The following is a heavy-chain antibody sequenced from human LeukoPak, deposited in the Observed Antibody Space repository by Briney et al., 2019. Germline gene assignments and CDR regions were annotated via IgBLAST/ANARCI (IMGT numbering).Heavy chain of an antibody. D-gene: IGHD6-19*01. CDR2: ISWNSGSI. V-gene: IGHV3-9*01. CDR3: AKGEQWLEMVGYFDY. CDR1: GFTFDDYA. Sequence: GGSLRLSCAASGFTFDDYAMHWVRQAPGKGLEWVSGISWNSGSIGYADSVKGRFTISRDNAKNSLYLQMNSLRAEDTALYYCAKGEQWLEMVGYFDYWGQGTLVTVSS. J-gene: IGHJ4*02.